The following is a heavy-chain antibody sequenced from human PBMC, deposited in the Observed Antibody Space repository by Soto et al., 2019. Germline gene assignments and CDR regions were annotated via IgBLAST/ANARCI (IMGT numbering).Heavy chain of an antibody. Sequence: LSLTCTVSGGSLGSSSYYWGWIRQSPGKGLEWIGNIYYSGNTFYNPSLKSRVTISVDTSKNQFYLHLSSVTAADTAIFYCASIAAPGTTHFDFWGQGTLVTVS. D-gene: IGHD6-13*01. CDR3: ASIAAPGTTHFDF. J-gene: IGHJ4*02. V-gene: IGHV4-39*01. CDR1: GGSLGSSSYY. CDR2: IYYSGNT.